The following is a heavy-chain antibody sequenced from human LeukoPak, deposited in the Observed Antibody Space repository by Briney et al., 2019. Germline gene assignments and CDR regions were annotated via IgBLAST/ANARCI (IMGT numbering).Heavy chain of an antibody. J-gene: IGHJ4*02. CDR3: ASGGYSFFY. Sequence: GGSLRLSCAASGFSFSSYWMDWVRQAPGKGLEWVANIKQDGSEKYYVDSVKGRFTISRDNAKNSLYLQMNSLRAEDTAVYYCASGGYSFFYWGQGTLVTVSS. CDR1: GFSFSSYW. CDR2: IKQDGSEK. V-gene: IGHV3-7*03. D-gene: IGHD5-18*01.